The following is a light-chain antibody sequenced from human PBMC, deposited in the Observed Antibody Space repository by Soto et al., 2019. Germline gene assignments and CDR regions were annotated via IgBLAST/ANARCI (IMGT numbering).Light chain of an antibody. CDR3: QQAYSTPWT. J-gene: IGKJ1*01. V-gene: IGKV1-9*01. CDR2: ATS. CDR1: QGISSY. Sequence: DIQLTQSPSFLSASVGARVTITCRASQGISSYLGWYQQKPGKAPKLLIYATSNLQSGVPSRFSDIRSGTAGTITINSLQPEDSQTYYGQQAYSTPWTFGQGTKVDI.